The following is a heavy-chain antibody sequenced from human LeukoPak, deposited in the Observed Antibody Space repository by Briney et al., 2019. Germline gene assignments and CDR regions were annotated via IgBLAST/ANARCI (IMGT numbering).Heavy chain of an antibody. CDR1: GFTFSSYS. CDR2: ISSNSSYI. V-gene: IGHV3-21*01. D-gene: IGHD3-3*01. Sequence: GGSLKLSCAASGFTFSSYSMNWVRQAPGQGLEWVSSISSNSSYIYYAESVKGRLTISRDNAKNSVYLEMNSLRSEDTAVYYCARDFVGIFGVVIRQGGSNWFDPWGQGTLVTVSS. J-gene: IGHJ5*02. CDR3: ARDFVGIFGVVIRQGGSNWFDP.